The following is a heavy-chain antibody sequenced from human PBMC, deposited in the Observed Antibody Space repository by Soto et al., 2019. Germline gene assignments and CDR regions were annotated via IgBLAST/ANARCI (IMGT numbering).Heavy chain of an antibody. CDR2: ISSSSSYI. CDR1: GFTFSSYS. D-gene: IGHD3-3*01. J-gene: IGHJ4*02. Sequence: GGSLRLSCAASGFTFSSYSMNWVRQAPGKGLEWVSSISSSSSYIYYADSVKGRFTISRDNAKNSLYLQMNSLRAEDTAVYYCASGYDFWSGYPSGNFDYWGQGTLVTVSS. CDR3: ASGYDFWSGYPSGNFDY. V-gene: IGHV3-21*01.